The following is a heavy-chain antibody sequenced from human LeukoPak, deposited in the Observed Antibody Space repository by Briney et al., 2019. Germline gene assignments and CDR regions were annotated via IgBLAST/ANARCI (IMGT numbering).Heavy chain of an antibody. J-gene: IGHJ4*02. V-gene: IGHV3-48*04. CDR2: INSGGDDI. Sequence: QPGGSLRLSCAASGFSFSLYAMNWVRQAPGKGLEWISYINSGGDDIHYAASVRGRFTISRDDAGNTLFLQLSSLRAEDTGVYYCARDTIQPGLIDDWGQGTLVTVSS. CDR1: GFSFSLYA. D-gene: IGHD2-2*01. CDR3: ARDTIQPGLIDD.